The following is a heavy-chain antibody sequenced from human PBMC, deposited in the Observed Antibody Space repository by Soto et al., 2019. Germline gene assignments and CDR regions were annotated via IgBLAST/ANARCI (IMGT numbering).Heavy chain of an antibody. Sequence: LRLSCAASGLSFSSYWMSWVRQASGKGLEWVANIKQDGSEKYYVDSVKGRFTLSRDNAKNSLQLQMSSLRHEDTAIYFCARVAYGNGWIFDYWGQGTLVTVSS. D-gene: IGHD6-19*01. CDR1: GLSFSSYW. CDR3: ARVAYGNGWIFDY. V-gene: IGHV3-7*03. CDR2: IKQDGSEK. J-gene: IGHJ4*01.